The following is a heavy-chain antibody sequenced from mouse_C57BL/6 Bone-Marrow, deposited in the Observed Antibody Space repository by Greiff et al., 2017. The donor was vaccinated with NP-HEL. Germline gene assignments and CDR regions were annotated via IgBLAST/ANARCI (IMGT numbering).Heavy chain of an antibody. J-gene: IGHJ2*01. D-gene: IGHD2-4*01. CDR3: ASGYDYDVVFDY. CDR2: ISDGGSYT. V-gene: IGHV5-4*03. CDR1: GFTFSSYA. Sequence: EVMLVESGGGLVKPGGSLKLSCAASGFTFSSYAMSWVRQTPEKRLGWVATISDGGSYTNYPDNVKGRFTISRDNAKNNLYLQMSHLKSEDTAMYYCASGYDYDVVFDYWGQGTTLTVSS.